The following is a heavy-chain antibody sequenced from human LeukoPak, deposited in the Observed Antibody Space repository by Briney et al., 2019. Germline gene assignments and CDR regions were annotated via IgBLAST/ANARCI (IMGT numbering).Heavy chain of an antibody. CDR2: IYPGDSDA. J-gene: IGHJ4*02. CDR3: ARRRDLYSGSYYPFDY. Sequence: GESLKISCKGSGYSFTSYWIGWVRQMPGKGLEWMGIIYPGDSDAGYSPSFQGQVTISADKSISTAYLQWSSLKASDTAIYYCARRRDLYSGSYYPFDYWGQGTLVTVSS. D-gene: IGHD1-26*01. V-gene: IGHV5-51*01. CDR1: GYSFTSYW.